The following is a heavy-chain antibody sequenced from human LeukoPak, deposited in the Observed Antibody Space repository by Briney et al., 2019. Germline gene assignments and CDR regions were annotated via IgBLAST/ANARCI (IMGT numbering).Heavy chain of an antibody. D-gene: IGHD2-8*01. J-gene: IGHJ6*02. Sequence: SETLSLTCTVSGGSIRSSYYYWGWIRQPPGKGLEWIGSIYDSGSTYYNPSLKSRVTISVDRSKNQFSLKLSSVTAADTAVYYCAREYAKPGYYYYGMDVWGQGTTVTVSS. CDR2: IYDSGST. V-gene: IGHV4-39*07. CDR1: GGSIRSSYYY. CDR3: AREYAKPGYYYYGMDV.